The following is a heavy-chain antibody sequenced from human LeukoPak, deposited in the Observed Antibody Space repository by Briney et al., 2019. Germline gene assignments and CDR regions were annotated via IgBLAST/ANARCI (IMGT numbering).Heavy chain of an antibody. CDR2: ISSSGSTI. D-gene: IGHD1-26*01. Sequence: AGGSLRLSCAASGSTFSSYEMNWVRQAPGKGLEWVSYISSSGSTIYYADSVKGRFTISRDNAKNPLYLQMNSLRAEDTAVYYCARDNSEGATQGNVAFDIWGQGTMVTVSS. V-gene: IGHV3-48*03. J-gene: IGHJ3*02. CDR3: ARDNSEGATQGNVAFDI. CDR1: GSTFSSYE.